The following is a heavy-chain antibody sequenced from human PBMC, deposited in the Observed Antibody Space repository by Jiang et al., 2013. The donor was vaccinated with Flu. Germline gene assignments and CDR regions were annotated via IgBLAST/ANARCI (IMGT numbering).Heavy chain of an antibody. CDR3: ARFFPYDTMPYWYFDL. D-gene: IGHD2-2*01. V-gene: IGHV3-48*03. J-gene: IGHJ2*01. CDR2: ISVSGSTI. Sequence: CAASGFTFSSYEMNWVRQAPGKGLEWISYISVSGSTIYYADSVKGRFTISRDNAKNSLYLQMNSLRAEDTAVYYCARFFPYDTMPYWYFDLWGRGTLVTVSS. CDR1: GFTFSSYE.